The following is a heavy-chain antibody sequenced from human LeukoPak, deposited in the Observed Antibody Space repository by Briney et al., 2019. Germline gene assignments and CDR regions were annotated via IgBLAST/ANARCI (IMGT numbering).Heavy chain of an antibody. D-gene: IGHD3-10*01. Sequence: GGSLRLSCAASGFTFSSYGIHWVRQAPGKGLEWVAFIRYDGSNKYYADSVKGRFTVSRDNSKNTLYLQMNSLRAEDTAVFYCAKDIGSYYDYWGQGILVTVSS. V-gene: IGHV3-30*02. CDR1: GFTFSSYG. J-gene: IGHJ4*02. CDR2: IRYDGSNK. CDR3: AKDIGSYYDY.